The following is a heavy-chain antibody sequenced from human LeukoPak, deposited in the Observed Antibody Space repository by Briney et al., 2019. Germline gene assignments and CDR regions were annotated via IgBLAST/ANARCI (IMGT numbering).Heavy chain of an antibody. V-gene: IGHV4-59*08. D-gene: IGHD6-19*01. Sequence: SETLSLTCTFSGGSISSYYWTWFRQPPGKGLEWIGSFYNSGSTSYNPSLGSRFTISLDTSKNLFSLKLTSVTAADSAIYYCATTHQWLASYYWGQGTLVTVSS. CDR3: ATTHQWLASYY. J-gene: IGHJ4*02. CDR2: FYNSGST. CDR1: GGSISSYY.